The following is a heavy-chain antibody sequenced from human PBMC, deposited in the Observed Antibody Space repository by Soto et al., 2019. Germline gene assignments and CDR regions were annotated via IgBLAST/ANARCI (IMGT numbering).Heavy chain of an antibody. CDR3: TTGGSEDYFDS. CDR2: IKSKPDGGTT. CDR1: GFTFINAW. Sequence: EVQLVESGGGLVKPGGSLRLSCAASGFTFINAWMNWVRQAPGKGLEWVGRIKSKPDGGTTDYAAPVKGRFTISREDSTNTLYLQLTSLKTEDTAVYSCTTGGSEDYFDSCGQGTLVTVSS. J-gene: IGHJ4*02. V-gene: IGHV3-15*07. D-gene: IGHD1-26*01.